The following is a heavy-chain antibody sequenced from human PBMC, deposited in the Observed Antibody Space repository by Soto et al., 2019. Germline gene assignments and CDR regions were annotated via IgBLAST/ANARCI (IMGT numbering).Heavy chain of an antibody. CDR3: ARDEYSSDSSVYYYTEYFQH. J-gene: IGHJ1*01. CDR2: IVVGSGNT. V-gene: IGHV1-58*01. Sequence: SVKVSCKASGFTFTSSAVQWVRQARGQRLEWIGWIVVGSGNTNYAQKFQERVTITRDTSTSTVYMELRSLRSEDTAVYYCARDEYSSDSSVYYYTEYFQHWGQGTLVTVSS. D-gene: IGHD3-22*01. CDR1: GFTFTSSA.